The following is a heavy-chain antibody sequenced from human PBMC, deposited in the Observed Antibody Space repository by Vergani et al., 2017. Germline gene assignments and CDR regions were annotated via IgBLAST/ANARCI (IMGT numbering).Heavy chain of an antibody. V-gene: IGHV1-46*03. CDR1: GYTFSHYY. Sequence: QVQLVQSGAEVKKPGSSVKVSCKASGYTFSHYYMHCVRQAPGQGLVWMGIINPSGGHTNYAQKFQGRVTMTRDTSTSTVYMELSSLRSEDTAIYYCARGDYGILAGYRYWGQGTLVTVSA. J-gene: IGHJ4*02. CDR2: INPSGGHT. D-gene: IGHD3-9*01. CDR3: ARGDYGILAGYRY.